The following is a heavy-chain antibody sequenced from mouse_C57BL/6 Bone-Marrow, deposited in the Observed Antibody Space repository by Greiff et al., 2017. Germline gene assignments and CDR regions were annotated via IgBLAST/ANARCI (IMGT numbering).Heavy chain of an antibody. CDR2: LCWDDAK. V-gene: IGHV8-8*01. J-gene: IGHJ4*01. CDR1: GFSLSTFGMG. CDR3: ARHGMDY. Sequence: QVTLKESGPGILQPSQTLSLTCSFSGFSLSTFGMGVGWLSQPSGKGLEWLAHLCWDDAKYYKPALKSRNTNSKDTSKNHAFPTYANVVTSDTATYYCARHGMDYWGQGTSVTVSS.